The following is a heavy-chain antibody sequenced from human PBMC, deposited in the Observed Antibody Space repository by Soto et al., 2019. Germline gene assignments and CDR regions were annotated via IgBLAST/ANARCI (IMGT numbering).Heavy chain of an antibody. CDR2: IYPGDSDT. CDR3: ASTIFGVGNYYYYGMDV. Sequence: GEALKISCKGSGYSFTSYWIDWGRQMPGKGLEWMGIIYPGDSDTRYSPSFQGQVTISADNSISTAYLQWSSLKASDTAMYYCASTIFGVGNYYYYGMDVWGQGTTVTVSS. J-gene: IGHJ6*02. D-gene: IGHD3-3*01. V-gene: IGHV5-51*01. CDR1: GYSFTSYW.